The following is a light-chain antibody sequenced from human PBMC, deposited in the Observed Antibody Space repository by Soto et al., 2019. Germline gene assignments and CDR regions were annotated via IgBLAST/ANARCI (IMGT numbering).Light chain of an antibody. CDR2: AAS. J-gene: IGKJ1*01. Sequence: EIVLTQSPGSLSLSPGERATLSCRASQTVASSSLAWYQQRPGQAPRLLIYAASRRATGIPDRFSGSGSETDFTLTISRLEHEDFAVYYCQHFGTSPRWTFGRGTRVEV. V-gene: IGKV3-20*01. CDR1: QTVASSS. CDR3: QHFGTSPRWT.